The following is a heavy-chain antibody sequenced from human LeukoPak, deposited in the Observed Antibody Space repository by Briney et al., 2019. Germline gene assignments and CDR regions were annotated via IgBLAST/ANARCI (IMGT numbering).Heavy chain of an antibody. Sequence: GGSLRLSCAASGFTFSNYAMSWVRQAPGKGLEWVSTISGSGDSTYYADSVKGRFTISRDYSKNTLYLQINSLRAEDTAVYYCARIYGSGYVGDYWGQGTLVTVSS. D-gene: IGHD5-18*01. CDR1: GFTFSNYA. J-gene: IGHJ4*02. V-gene: IGHV3-23*01. CDR2: ISGSGDST. CDR3: ARIYGSGYVGDY.